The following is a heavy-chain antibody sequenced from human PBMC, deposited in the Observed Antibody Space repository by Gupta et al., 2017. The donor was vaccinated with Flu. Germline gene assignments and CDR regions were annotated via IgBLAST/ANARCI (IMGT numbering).Heavy chain of an antibody. V-gene: IGHV3-30*03. CDR1: GSTVQNYG. CDR3: ARDRWRHFGMDV. Sequence: QVQLVESAGGVVQPGKSLRLPCGPSGSTVQNYGFHWVRQAPGQGLEWLAVISHDGNNQYYADSVKGRFTISRDNSKKTVSLLMSSLSPEDTAIYYCARDRWRHFGMDVWGQGTMVTVSS. D-gene: IGHD3-3*01. CDR2: ISHDGNNQ. J-gene: IGHJ6*02.